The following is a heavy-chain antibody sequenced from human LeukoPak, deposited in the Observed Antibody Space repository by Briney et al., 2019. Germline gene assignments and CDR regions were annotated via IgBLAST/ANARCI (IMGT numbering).Heavy chain of an antibody. CDR1: GFTFSSYA. CDR2: ISGSGGST. D-gene: IGHD3-22*01. V-gene: IGHV3-23*01. CDR3: AKDSLPHYYDSSGYR. J-gene: IGHJ4*02. Sequence: GGSLTLSCAASGFTFSSYAMSWVRQAPGKGLEWVSAISGSGGSTYYADSVKGRFTISRDNSKNTLYLQMNSLRAEDTAVYYCAKDSLPHYYDSSGYRWGQGTLVTVSS.